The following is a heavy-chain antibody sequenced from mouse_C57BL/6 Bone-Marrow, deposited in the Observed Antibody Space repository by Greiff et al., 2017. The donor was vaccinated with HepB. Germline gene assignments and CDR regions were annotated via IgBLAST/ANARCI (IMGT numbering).Heavy chain of an antibody. CDR2: ILPGSGST. Sequence: QVQLQQSGAELMKPGASVKLSCKATGYTFTGYWIEWVKQRPGHGLEWIGEILPGSGSTNYNEKFKGKATFTADTSSNTAYMQLSSLTTEDSAIYYCAREVDYYGSSPSYYFDYWGQGTTLTVSS. J-gene: IGHJ2*01. CDR3: AREVDYYGSSPSYYFDY. D-gene: IGHD1-1*01. CDR1: GYTFTGYW. V-gene: IGHV1-9*01.